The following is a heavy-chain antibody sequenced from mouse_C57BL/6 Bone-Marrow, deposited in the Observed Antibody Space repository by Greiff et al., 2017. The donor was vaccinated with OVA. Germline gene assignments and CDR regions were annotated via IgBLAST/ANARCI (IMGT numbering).Heavy chain of an antibody. D-gene: IGHD1-1*01. CDR2: INPSSGYT. Sequence: VQLQQSGAELAKPGASVKLSCKASGYTFTSYWMHWVKQRPGPGLEWIGYINPSSGYTKYNQKFKDKATLTADKSSSPAYMQLSSLTYEDSAVYYCARPLVRYYGSSRYYFDYWGQGTTLTVSS. CDR1: GYTFTSYW. J-gene: IGHJ2*01. V-gene: IGHV1-7*01. CDR3: ARPLVRYYGSSRYYFDY.